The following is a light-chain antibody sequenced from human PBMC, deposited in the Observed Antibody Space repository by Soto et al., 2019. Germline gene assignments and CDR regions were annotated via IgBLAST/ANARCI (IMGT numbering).Light chain of an antibody. V-gene: IGKV1-27*01. J-gene: IGKJ1*01. CDR3: QNYNSAPQT. CDR2: AAS. CDR1: QDISSY. Sequence: DIQMTQSPSSLSASVGDRVTITCRASQDISSYLAWYQQKPGKVPKLLIYAASTLQSGVPSRFSGSGSGTDFTLTISSLQPEDVATYYCQNYNSAPQTFCQGTKVEIK.